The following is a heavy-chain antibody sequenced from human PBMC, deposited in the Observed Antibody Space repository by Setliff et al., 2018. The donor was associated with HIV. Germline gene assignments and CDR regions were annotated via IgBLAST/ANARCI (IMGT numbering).Heavy chain of an antibody. D-gene: IGHD6-13*01. CDR2: IRQDESEM. Sequence: PGGSLRLSCVASGFSFGSYWVTWVRRAPGKGLEWVANIRQDESEMQYVDSVKGRFTISRDNAKNSLYLQMNSLKTEDTAVYYCTTDPSSRGYWGQGALVTVS. V-gene: IGHV3-7*03. J-gene: IGHJ4*02. CDR3: TTDPSSRGY. CDR1: GFSFGSYW.